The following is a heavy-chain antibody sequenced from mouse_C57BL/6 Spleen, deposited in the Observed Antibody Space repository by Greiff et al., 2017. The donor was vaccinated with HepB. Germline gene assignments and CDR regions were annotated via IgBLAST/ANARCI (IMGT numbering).Heavy chain of an antibody. D-gene: IGHD2-4*01. CDR1: GFTFSDYY. CDR2: INYDGSST. Sequence: EVHLVESEGGLVQPGSSMKLSCTASGFTFSDYYMAWVRQVPEKGLEWVANINYDGSSTYYLDSLKSRFIISRDNAKNILYLQMSSLKSEDTATYYCARGDDYDYAMDYWGQGTSVTVSS. J-gene: IGHJ4*01. V-gene: IGHV5-16*01. CDR3: ARGDDYDYAMDY.